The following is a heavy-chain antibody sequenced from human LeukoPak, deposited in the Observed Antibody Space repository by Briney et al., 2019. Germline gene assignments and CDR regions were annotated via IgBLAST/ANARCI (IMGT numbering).Heavy chain of an antibody. V-gene: IGHV3-33*01. CDR1: GFTFRRNG. CDR3: ARVGEFDY. J-gene: IGHJ4*02. Sequence: GGSLRLSCAASGFTFRRNGMHWLRQAPGKGLEWVALTYSDGSNKYYADSVKGRFTISRDNSKNTVYLQMNSLRAEDTAVYYCARVGEFDYWGQGTQVTVSS. D-gene: IGHD3-10*01. CDR2: TYSDGSNK.